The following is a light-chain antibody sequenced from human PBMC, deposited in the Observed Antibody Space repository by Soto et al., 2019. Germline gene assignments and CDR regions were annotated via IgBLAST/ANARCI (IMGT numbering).Light chain of an antibody. V-gene: IGLV1-40*01. J-gene: IGLJ3*02. CDR3: QSYYSSLSVWV. CDR1: SSNIGAGYD. CDR2: GNS. Sequence: QSVLTQPPSVSGAPGQRVTISCTGSSSNIGAGYDVHWYQQLPGTAPKLLIYGNSNRPSGVPDRFSGSKSGTSASLAITGLQAEDEAYYYCQSYYSSLSVWVFGGGTKLTVL.